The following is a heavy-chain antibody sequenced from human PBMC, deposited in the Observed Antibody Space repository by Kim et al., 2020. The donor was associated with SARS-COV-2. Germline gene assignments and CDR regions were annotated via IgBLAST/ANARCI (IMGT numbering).Heavy chain of an antibody. V-gene: IGHV3-30*01. D-gene: IGHD1-26*01. CDR3: AREGDTSGLDV. Sequence: SLADTVKGRFTISRDNFKNALYLQRNSLRAEDTALYYCAREGDTSGLDVWGQGTTVTVSS. J-gene: IGHJ6*02.